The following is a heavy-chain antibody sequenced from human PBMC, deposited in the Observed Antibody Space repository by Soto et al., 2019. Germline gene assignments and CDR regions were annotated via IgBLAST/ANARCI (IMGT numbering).Heavy chain of an antibody. CDR1: GYSFTSYW. CDR3: ARVYCSSTSCYLFDY. J-gene: IGHJ6*04. CDR2: IYPGDSDT. D-gene: IGHD2-2*01. V-gene: IGHV5-51*01. Sequence: PGESLKISCKGSGYSFTSYWIGWVRQMPGKGLEWMGIIYPGDSDTRYSPSFQGQVTISADKSISTAYLQWSSLKASDTAMYYCARVYCSSTSCYLFDYWGKGTTVTVSS.